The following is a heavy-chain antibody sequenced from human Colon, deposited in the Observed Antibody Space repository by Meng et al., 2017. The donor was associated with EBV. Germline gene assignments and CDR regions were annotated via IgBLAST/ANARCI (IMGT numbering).Heavy chain of an antibody. V-gene: IGHV4-30-4*01. CDR2: IYYSGST. J-gene: IGHJ4*02. CDR3: ARQATGYCSGGSCYSGSIFDY. D-gene: IGHD2-15*01. CDR1: GGSISSGDYY. Sequence: VQLQESGPGLVKPSQTLALTRTVSGGSISSGDYYWSWIRQPPGKGLEWIGYIYYSGSTHYNPSLKSRVTISVDTSKNQFSLKVSSVTAADAAVYYCARQATGYCSGGSCYSGSIFDYWGQGTLVTVSS.